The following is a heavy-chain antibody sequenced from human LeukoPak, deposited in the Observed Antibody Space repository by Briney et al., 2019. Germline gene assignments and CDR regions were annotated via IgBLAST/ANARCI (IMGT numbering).Heavy chain of an antibody. V-gene: IGHV3-21*01. D-gene: IGHD3-9*01. Sequence: GGSLRLSCAASVFTFSSYSMNWVRQAPGKGLEWVSSISSGSTYIFYADSMKGRFTISRDNAKSSLSLQMTSLRVEDTAVYYCARGPTTIYDSLTGPQGGGDYWGQGTLVTVSS. CDR1: VFTFSSYS. CDR2: ISSGSTYI. J-gene: IGHJ4*02. CDR3: ARGPTTIYDSLTGPQGGGDY.